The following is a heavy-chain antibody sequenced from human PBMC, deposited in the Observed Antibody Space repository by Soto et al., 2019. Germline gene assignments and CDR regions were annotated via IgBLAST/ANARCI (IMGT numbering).Heavy chain of an antibody. CDR1: GASMNSYH. CDR3: ARDQGVAAAGITWFDP. J-gene: IGHJ5*02. CDR2: IHSSGST. Sequence: SETLSLTCTVSGASMNSYHWSWIRQPAGKGLEWIGHIHSSGSTNYNPSLKSRVTTSVDTSKNQFSLRLMSLTAADTAVYYCARDQGVAAAGITWFDPWGQGSLVTVSS. D-gene: IGHD6-13*01. V-gene: IGHV4-4*07.